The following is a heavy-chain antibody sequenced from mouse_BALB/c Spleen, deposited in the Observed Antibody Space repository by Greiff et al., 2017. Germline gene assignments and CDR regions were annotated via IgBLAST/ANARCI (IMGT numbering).Heavy chain of an antibody. J-gene: IGHJ3*01. CDR3: VRETY. CDR1: GFSLTSYD. CDR2: IWTGGGT. V-gene: IGHV2-9-2*01. Sequence: VQGVESGPGLVAPSQSLSITCTVSGFSLTSYDISWIRQPPGKGLEWLGVIWTGGGTNYNSAFMSRLSISKDNSKSQVFLKMNSLQTDDTAIYYCVRETYWGQGTLVTVSA.